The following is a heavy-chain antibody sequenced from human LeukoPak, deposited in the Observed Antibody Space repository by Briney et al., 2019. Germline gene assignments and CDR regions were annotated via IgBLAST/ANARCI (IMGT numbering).Heavy chain of an antibody. CDR2: ISSSSTYI. J-gene: IGHJ4*02. D-gene: IGHD6-13*01. Sequence: PGGSLRLSCAASGFTFSSYDMNWVRQAPGKGLEWVSSISSSSTYIYYADSVEGRFTISRDNAKNSLYLQMSSLRVEDTAVYYCTRRPYSSSWYYFDYWGQGTLVTVSS. CDR1: GFTFSSYD. CDR3: TRRPYSSSWYYFDY. V-gene: IGHV3-21*06.